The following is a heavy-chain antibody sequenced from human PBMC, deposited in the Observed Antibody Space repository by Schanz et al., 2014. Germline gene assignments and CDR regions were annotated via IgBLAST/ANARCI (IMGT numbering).Heavy chain of an antibody. J-gene: IGHJ4*02. Sequence: DVQLLESGGGLVKPGGSLRLSCAASGFTFSSYAMSWVRQAPGKGLEWVSSISHSGGSKYYADSVKGRFTISRENAKNSLYLQMNSLRAGDTAVYYCARVPYGSGSYWDYWGQGTLVTVSS. CDR1: GFTFSSYA. CDR2: ISHSGGSK. D-gene: IGHD3-10*01. CDR3: ARVPYGSGSYWDY. V-gene: IGHV3-23*01.